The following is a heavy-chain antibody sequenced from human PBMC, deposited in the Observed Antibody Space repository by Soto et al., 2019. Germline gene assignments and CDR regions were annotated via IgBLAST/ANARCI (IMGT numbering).Heavy chain of an antibody. D-gene: IGHD1-1*01. Sequence: SETLSLTCTVSGGSISSYYWSWIRQPPGKGLEWIGYIYYSGSTNYNPSLKSRVTISVDTSKNQFPLKLSSVTAADTAVYYCARDRGKRWLQLFDYWGQGXLVTVYS. CDR3: ARDRGKRWLQLFDY. CDR1: GGSISSYY. CDR2: IYYSGST. V-gene: IGHV4-59*01. J-gene: IGHJ4*02.